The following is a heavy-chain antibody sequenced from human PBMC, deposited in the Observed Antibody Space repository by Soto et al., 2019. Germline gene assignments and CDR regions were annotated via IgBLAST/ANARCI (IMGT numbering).Heavy chain of an antibody. J-gene: IGHJ6*02. CDR3: ARDLVAGTSHYSYGMDV. V-gene: IGHV3-53*01. CDR1: GFTVSSHY. D-gene: IGHD6-19*01. CDR2: IYSSGNT. Sequence: EVQLVESGGGLIQPGGSLRLSCAASGFTVSSHYMSWVRQAPGKGLDWGSVIYSSGNTYYADSVKGRFTLSRDNSTNTVYLQLNSLRAEDTAVYYCARDLVAGTSHYSYGMDVWGQGTTVTVSS.